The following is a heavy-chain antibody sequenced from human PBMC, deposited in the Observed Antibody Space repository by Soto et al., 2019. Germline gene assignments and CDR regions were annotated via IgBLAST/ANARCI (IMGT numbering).Heavy chain of an antibody. D-gene: IGHD1-7*01. J-gene: IGHJ4*02. V-gene: IGHV4-30-2*01. Sequence: QLQLQESGSGLVKPSQTLSLTCAVSGGSISSGGYSWSWFRQPPGKGLEWIGYIYHSGSTYYNPALKSRVTISVDRYKNQFSLKLSSVTAADTAVYYCARDNWNYESDYWGQGTLVTVSS. CDR1: GGSISSGGYS. CDR2: IYHSGST. CDR3: ARDNWNYESDY.